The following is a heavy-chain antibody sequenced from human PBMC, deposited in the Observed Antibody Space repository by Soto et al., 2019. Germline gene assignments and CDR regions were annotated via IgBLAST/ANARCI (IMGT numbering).Heavy chain of an antibody. J-gene: IGHJ4*02. D-gene: IGHD5-18*01. CDR3: ARDANTAMVWNY. Sequence: GASVKVSCKVSGYTFTSYAMHWVRQAPGQRLEWMGWINAGNGNTKYSQKFQGRVTITRDTSASTAYMELSSLRSEDTAVYYCARDANTAMVWNYWGQGTLVTVSS. V-gene: IGHV1-3*01. CDR2: INAGNGNT. CDR1: GYTFTSYA.